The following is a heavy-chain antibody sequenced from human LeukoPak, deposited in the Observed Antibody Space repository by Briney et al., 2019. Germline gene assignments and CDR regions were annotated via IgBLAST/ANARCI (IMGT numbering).Heavy chain of an antibody. CDR2: INHSGST. Sequence: PSETLSLTCTVSGGSISSSSYYWSWIRQPPGKGLEWIGEINHSGSTNYNPSLKSRVTISVDTSKNQFSLKLSSVTAADTAVYYCARDHHRSGWSENYYYGMDVWGQGTTVTVSS. CDR3: ARDHHRSGWSENYYYGMDV. CDR1: GGSISSSSYY. J-gene: IGHJ6*02. V-gene: IGHV4-39*07. D-gene: IGHD6-19*01.